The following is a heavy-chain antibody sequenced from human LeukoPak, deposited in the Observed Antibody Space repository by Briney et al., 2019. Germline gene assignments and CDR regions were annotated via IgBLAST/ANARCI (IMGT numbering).Heavy chain of an antibody. CDR1: GGSFSGYY. CDR3: ARGALVIQLPYFDY. V-gene: IGHV4-34*01. D-gene: IGHD5-18*01. J-gene: IGHJ4*02. CDR2: INHSRST. Sequence: KPSETLSLTCAVYGGSFSGYYWSWIRQPPGKGLEWIGEINHSRSTNYNPSLKSRVTISVDTSKNQFSLKLSSVTAADTAVYYCARGALVIQLPYFDYWGQGTLVTVSS.